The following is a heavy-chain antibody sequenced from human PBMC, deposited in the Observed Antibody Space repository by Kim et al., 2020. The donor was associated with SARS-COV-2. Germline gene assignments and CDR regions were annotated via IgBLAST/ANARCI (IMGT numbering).Heavy chain of an antibody. D-gene: IGHD1-1*01. J-gene: IGHJ5*02. CDR3: VKNWNFDH. V-gene: IGHV3-64D*06. Sequence: GGSTYYADSVKGRFTISRDNPKNTLYLQMSSLRAEDTAVYYCVKNWNFDHWGQGTLVTVSS. CDR2: GGST.